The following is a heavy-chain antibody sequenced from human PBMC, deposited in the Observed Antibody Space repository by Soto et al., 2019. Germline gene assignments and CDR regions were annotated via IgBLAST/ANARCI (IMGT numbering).Heavy chain of an antibody. V-gene: IGHV4-31*03. CDR2: IYYSGST. J-gene: IGHJ4*02. CDR1: GGSISSGGYY. CDR3: ARTLYDSSGYLAYRFDY. Sequence: SETLSLTCTVSGGSISSGGYYLSWIRQHPGKGLEWIGYIYYSGSTYYNPSLKSRVTISVDTSKNQFSLKLSSVTAADTAVYYCARTLYDSSGYLAYRFDYWGQGTLVTVSS. D-gene: IGHD3-22*01.